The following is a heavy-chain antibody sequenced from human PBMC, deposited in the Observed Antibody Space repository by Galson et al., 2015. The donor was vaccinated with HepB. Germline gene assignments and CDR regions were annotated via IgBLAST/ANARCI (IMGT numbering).Heavy chain of an antibody. D-gene: IGHD3-10*01. CDR3: AKVPADYYGSGSYQ. V-gene: IGHV3-23*01. J-gene: IGHJ1*01. Sequence: SLRLSCAASGFTFSSYAMSWVRQAPGKGLERVSVISGSGGTTYYADSVQGRFTISRDNSNNTLYLQMNSLRAEDTAVYYCAKVPADYYGSGSYQWGQGTLVTVT. CDR2: ISGSGGTT. CDR1: GFTFSSYA.